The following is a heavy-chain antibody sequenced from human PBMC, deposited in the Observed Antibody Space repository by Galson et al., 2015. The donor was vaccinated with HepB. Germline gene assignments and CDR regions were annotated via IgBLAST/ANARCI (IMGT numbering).Heavy chain of an antibody. D-gene: IGHD2-2*02. V-gene: IGHV3-30*18. CDR2: ISYDGSNK. Sequence: SLRLSCAASGFTFSSYGMHWVRQAPGKGLEWVAVISYDGSNKYYADSVKGRFTISRDNFKNTLYLQMNSLRAEDTAVYYCAKFVGDCSSTSCYTVDDAFDIWGQGTMVTVSS. CDR3: AKFVGDCSSTSCYTVDDAFDI. J-gene: IGHJ3*02. CDR1: GFTFSSYG.